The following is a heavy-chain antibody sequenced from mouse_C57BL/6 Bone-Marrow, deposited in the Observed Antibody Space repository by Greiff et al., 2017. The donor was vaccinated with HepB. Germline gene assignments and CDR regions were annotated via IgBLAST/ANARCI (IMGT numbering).Heavy chain of an antibody. CDR2: IYPGSGST. V-gene: IGHV1-55*01. CDR3: ARWAAQVYYFDY. Sequence: VQLQQPGAELVKPGASVKMSCKASGYTFTSYWITWVKQRPGQGLEWIGDIYPGSGSTNYNEKFKSKATLTVDTSSSTAYMQLSSLTSEDAAVYYCARWAAQVYYFDYWGQGTTLTVSS. CDR1: GYTFTSYW. J-gene: IGHJ2*01. D-gene: IGHD3-2*02.